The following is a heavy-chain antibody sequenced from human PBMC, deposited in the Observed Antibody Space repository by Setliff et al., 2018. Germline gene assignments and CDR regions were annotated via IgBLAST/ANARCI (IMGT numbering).Heavy chain of an antibody. CDR3: ARDRITAYNLDAFDI. D-gene: IGHD3-16*01. CDR1: GGTFSSYD. V-gene: IGHV1-69*06. Sequence: SVKVSCKASGGTFSSYDISWVRQAPGQGLEWMGRIIPIFGTANYAQKFQGRVTITAVKSTSTAYMELSRLRSEDTAVYYCARDRITAYNLDAFDIWGQGTMVTVSS. J-gene: IGHJ3*02. CDR2: IIPIFGTA.